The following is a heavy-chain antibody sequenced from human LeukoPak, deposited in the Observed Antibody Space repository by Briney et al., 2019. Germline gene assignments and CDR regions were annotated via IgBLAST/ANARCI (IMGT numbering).Heavy chain of an antibody. D-gene: IGHD6-19*01. Sequence: GGSLRLSCAASGFTFSSYAMHRVRQAPGKGLEWVAVISYDGSNKYYADSVKGRFTISRDNSKNTLYLQMNSLRAEDTAVYYCARRGIAVARDYYYYYYMDVWGKGTTVTVSS. CDR1: GFTFSSYA. V-gene: IGHV3-30*04. J-gene: IGHJ6*03. CDR2: ISYDGSNK. CDR3: ARRGIAVARDYYYYYYMDV.